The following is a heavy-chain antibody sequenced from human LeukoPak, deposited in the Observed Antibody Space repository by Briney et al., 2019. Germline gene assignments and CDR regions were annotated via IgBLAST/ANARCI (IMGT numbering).Heavy chain of an antibody. CDR3: AREMYYYDSSGYGMDV. CDR1: GFTFSSYS. D-gene: IGHD3-22*01. J-gene: IGHJ6*02. Sequence: GSLRLSCAASGFTFSSYSMNWVRQAPGKGLEWVSSISSSSSYIYYADSVKGRFTISRDNAKNSLYLQMNSLRAEDTAVYYCAREMYYYDSSGYGMDVWGQGTTVTVSS. CDR2: ISSSSSYI. V-gene: IGHV3-21*01.